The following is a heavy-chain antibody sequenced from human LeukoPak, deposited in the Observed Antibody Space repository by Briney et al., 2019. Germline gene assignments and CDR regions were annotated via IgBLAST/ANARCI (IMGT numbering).Heavy chain of an antibody. V-gene: IGHV3-30*02. Sequence: GGSLRLSCAASGFTFSSYEMNWVRQAPGKGLDWVAFIRYDGSKKYYADSVKGRFTISRDSSKNTLYLRMNSLRAEDTAVYYCAKDLYDSPFDYWGQGTLVTVSS. CDR1: GFTFSSYE. CDR2: IRYDGSKK. CDR3: AKDLYDSPFDY. D-gene: IGHD3-22*01. J-gene: IGHJ4*02.